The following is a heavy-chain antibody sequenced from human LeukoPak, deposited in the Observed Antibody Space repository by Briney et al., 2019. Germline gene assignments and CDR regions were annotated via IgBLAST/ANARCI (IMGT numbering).Heavy chain of an antibody. CDR1: GFTPSSNW. D-gene: IGHD4-23*01. CDR3: VVTTRSYPFDY. Sequence: PGGSLRLSCAASGFTPSSNWMCWVRQDPGKGLEWVANINQDGSVKNYVDSVKGRFTISRDNAKNSLYLRMNSLRAEDTAVYYCVVTTRSYPFDYWGQGTLVTVSS. CDR2: INQDGSVK. J-gene: IGHJ4*02. V-gene: IGHV3-7*01.